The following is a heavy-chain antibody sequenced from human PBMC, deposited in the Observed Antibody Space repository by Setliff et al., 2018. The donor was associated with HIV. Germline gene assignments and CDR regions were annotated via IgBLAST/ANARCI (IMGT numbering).Heavy chain of an antibody. V-gene: IGHV4-4*02. Sequence: PSETLSLTCAVSGGSISSSNWWSWVRQPPGKGLEWIGEIYHSGSTNYNPSLKSRVTISVDKSKNHFSLKLSSVTAADTAVYYCARAALLKLPLGYYYGMDVWGQGTTVTV. CDR2: IYHSGST. CDR3: ARAALLKLPLGYYYGMDV. D-gene: IGHD1-7*01. CDR1: GGSISSSNW. J-gene: IGHJ6*02.